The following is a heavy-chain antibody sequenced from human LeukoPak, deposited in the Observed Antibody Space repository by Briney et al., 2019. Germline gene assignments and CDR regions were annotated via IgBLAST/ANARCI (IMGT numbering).Heavy chain of an antibody. V-gene: IGHV4-34*01. CDR2: INHSGST. CDR1: GGSFSGYY. CDR3: ARENYYGVNKWFDP. Sequence: PSETLSLTCAVYGGSFSGYYWSWIRQPPGKGLEWIGEINHSGSTNYNPSLKGRVTISVDTSKNQFSLKLSSVTAADTAVYYCARENYYGVNKWFDPWGQGTLVTVSS. D-gene: IGHD1-26*01. J-gene: IGHJ5*02.